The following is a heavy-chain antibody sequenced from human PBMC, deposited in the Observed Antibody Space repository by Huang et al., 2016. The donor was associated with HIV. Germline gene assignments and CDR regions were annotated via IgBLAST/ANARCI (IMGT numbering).Heavy chain of an antibody. CDR2: SNPLYGAA. Sequence: QVNLVQSGAEVRKPGSSVKVLCKASGGTFKKYAIRWVRQAPGQGLEWRGASNPLYGAAEDAEKFQDRVTLTADGATNTAYLELDRLTSEDTAVYYCAKVAAGQPFHFYYYMDAWGDGTTVIVSS. CDR3: AKVAAGQPFHFYYYMDA. V-gene: IGHV1-69*13. J-gene: IGHJ6*03. CDR1: GGTFKKYA. D-gene: IGHD3-3*02.